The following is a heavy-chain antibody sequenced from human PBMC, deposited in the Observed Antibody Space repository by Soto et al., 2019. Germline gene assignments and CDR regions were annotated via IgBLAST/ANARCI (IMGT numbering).Heavy chain of an antibody. D-gene: IGHD2-15*01. CDR1: GFTFSSYS. J-gene: IGHJ6*02. V-gene: IGHV3-21*01. CDR3: ARSDLVVVAAIANYYYYYGMDV. Sequence: EVQLVESGGGLVKPGGSLRLSCAASGFTFSSYSMNWVRQAPGKGLEWVSSISSSSSYIYYADSVKGRFTISRDNAKNSLYLQMNSLRAEDTAVYYCARSDLVVVAAIANYYYYYGMDVWGQGTTVTVSS. CDR2: ISSSSSYI.